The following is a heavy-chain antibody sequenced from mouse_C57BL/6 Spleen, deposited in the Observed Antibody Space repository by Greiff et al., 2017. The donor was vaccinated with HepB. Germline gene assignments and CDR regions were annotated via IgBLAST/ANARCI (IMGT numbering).Heavy chain of an antibody. CDR1: GFTFSSYA. J-gene: IGHJ2*01. Sequence: DVKLVESGGGLVKPGGSLKLSCAASGFTFSSYAMSWVRQTPEKRLEWVATISDGGSYTYYPDNVKGRFTISRDNANNNLYLQMSHLKSEDTAMYYCARDRGVYSNVLDYWGQGTTLTVSS. CDR3: ARDRGVYSNVLDY. CDR2: ISDGGSYT. D-gene: IGHD2-5*01. V-gene: IGHV5-4*01.